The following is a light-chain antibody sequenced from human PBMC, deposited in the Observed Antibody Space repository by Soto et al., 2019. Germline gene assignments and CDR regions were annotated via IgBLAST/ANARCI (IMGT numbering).Light chain of an antibody. V-gene: IGKV3-20*01. CDR3: QQFGSSPT. CDR2: GAS. CDR1: QSVSSSY. J-gene: IGKJ2*01. Sequence: EIVLTQSPGTLSLSPGERATLSYRASQSVSSSYLAWYQQNPGQAPRLLIYGASSRATGTPDRFSGSGSGTDFNLTISRLEPEDFAVYYCQQFGSSPTFGQGTKLEIK.